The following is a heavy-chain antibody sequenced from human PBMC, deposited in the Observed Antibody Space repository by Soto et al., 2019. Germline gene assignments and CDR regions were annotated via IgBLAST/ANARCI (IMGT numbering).Heavy chain of an antibody. CDR1: VFTFIGYA. Sequence: PGWSLRLSCASSVFTFIGYAMTWGRQAPGKGLDWVSGISAGGTTYYADSAKGRFTISRDNSKNTLHLQMNSLRADDTAVYYCAKDPLTRGWFDPWGQGTLVTVSS. CDR2: ISAGGTT. V-gene: IGHV3-23*01. J-gene: IGHJ5*02. CDR3: AKDPLTRGWFDP.